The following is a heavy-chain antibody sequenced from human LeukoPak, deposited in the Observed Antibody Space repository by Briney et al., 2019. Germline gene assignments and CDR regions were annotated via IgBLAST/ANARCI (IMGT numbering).Heavy chain of an antibody. V-gene: IGHV1-46*01. D-gene: IGHD6-13*01. J-gene: IGHJ4*02. CDR1: GNTISIYN. Sequence: ASVKFSCKASGNTISIYNMHWVRQAPGQGLEWMGIINPSGGTSYAQKLQGRITMTRDTSTSTVYMELSSLRSEDTAVYYCAREGVAGTGLDYWGQGTLVTVSS. CDR3: AREGVAGTGLDY. CDR2: INPSGGT.